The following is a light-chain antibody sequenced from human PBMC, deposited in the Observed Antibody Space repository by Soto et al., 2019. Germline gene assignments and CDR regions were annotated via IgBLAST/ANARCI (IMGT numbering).Light chain of an antibody. CDR2: DVS. Sequence: QSVLTQPASVSGSPGQSITISCTGTSSDVGGYNYVSWYQHHPGKAPKLIIFDVSNRPSGISNRFSGSKSGNTASLTISGLQAEDEADYYCISYTSSSPYVFGTGTNVTVL. V-gene: IGLV2-14*03. CDR3: ISYTSSSPYV. J-gene: IGLJ1*01. CDR1: SSDVGGYNY.